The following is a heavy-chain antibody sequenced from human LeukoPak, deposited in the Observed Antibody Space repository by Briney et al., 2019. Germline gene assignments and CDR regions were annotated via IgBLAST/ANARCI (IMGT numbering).Heavy chain of an antibody. CDR2: IYSGGST. J-gene: IGHJ4*02. D-gene: IGHD2-8*02. Sequence: GGSLRLSCAASRFTVSSNYMSWVRQAPGKGPEWVSVIYSGGSTYYADSVKGRFTISRDNSKNTLYLHMSNLRAEDTALYYCAKDLAGGNVPDSWGQGTLVTVYS. V-gene: IGHV3-53*05. CDR3: AKDLAGGNVPDS. CDR1: RFTVSSNY.